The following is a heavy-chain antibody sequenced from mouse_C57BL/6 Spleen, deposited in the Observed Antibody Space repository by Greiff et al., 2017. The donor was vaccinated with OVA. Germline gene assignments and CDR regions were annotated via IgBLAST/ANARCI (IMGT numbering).Heavy chain of an antibody. CDR1: GFTFSDYG. CDR2: ISSGSSTI. Sequence: EVQLVESGGGLVKPGGSLKLSCAASGFTFSDYGMHWVRQAPEKGLEWVAYISSGSSTIYYADTVKGRFTISRDNAKNTLFLQMTSLRSEDTAMYYCASNDYDYDGAYWGQGTLVTVSA. V-gene: IGHV5-17*01. D-gene: IGHD2-4*01. J-gene: IGHJ3*01. CDR3: ASNDYDYDGAY.